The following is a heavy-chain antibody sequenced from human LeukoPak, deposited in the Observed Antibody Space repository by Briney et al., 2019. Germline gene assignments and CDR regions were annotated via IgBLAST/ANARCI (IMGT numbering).Heavy chain of an antibody. Sequence: GGSLRLSCAASGFTFSSYAMSWVRQAPGKGLEWVSAISGSGGSTYYADSVKGRFTISRDNSKNTLYLQMNSLRAEDTAVYYCAKDLERRYFEWVPIGYWGQGTLVTVSS. CDR1: GFTFSSYA. V-gene: IGHV3-23*01. J-gene: IGHJ4*02. CDR3: AKDLERRYFEWVPIGY. D-gene: IGHD3-9*01. CDR2: ISGSGGST.